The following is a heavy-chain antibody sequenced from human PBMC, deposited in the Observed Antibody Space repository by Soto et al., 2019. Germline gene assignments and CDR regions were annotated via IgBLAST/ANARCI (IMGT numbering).Heavy chain of an antibody. J-gene: IGHJ5*02. CDR1: GGSISSSSYY. CDR2: IYYSGST. D-gene: IGHD3-10*01. CDR3: ARHLRMRFGESPYNCFDP. Sequence: PSETLSLTCTVSGGSISSSSYYWGWIRQPPGKGLEWIGSIYYSGSTYYNPSLKSRVTISVDTSKNQFSLKLSSVTAADTAVYYRARHLRMRFGESPYNCFDPWGQGTLVPFSP. V-gene: IGHV4-39*01.